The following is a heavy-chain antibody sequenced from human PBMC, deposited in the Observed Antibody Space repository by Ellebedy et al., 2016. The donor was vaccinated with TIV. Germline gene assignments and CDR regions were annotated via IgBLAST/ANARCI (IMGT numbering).Heavy chain of an antibody. CDR3: ARVIISSGWAHYYGMDV. J-gene: IGHJ6*02. D-gene: IGHD6-19*01. V-gene: IGHV3-53*01. Sequence: GESLKISXAASGFTVSNNYMTWVRQAPGKGLEWVSDIGARGVTSFYADSAQGRFTISRDNSRNTLYLQMNSLRAEDTAVYYCARVIISSGWAHYYGMDVWGQGTTVTVSS. CDR2: IGARGVTS. CDR1: GFTVSNNY.